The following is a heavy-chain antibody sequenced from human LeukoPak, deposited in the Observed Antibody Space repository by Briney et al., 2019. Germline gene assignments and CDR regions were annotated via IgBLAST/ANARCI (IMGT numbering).Heavy chain of an antibody. CDR3: ARQIVVVVAATGSSYYYMDV. J-gene: IGHJ6*03. Sequence: SETLSLTCTVSGGSISSYYWSWIRQPPGKGLEWIGYIYYSGSTNYNPSLKSRVTISVDTSKNQFSLKLSSVTAADTAVYYCARQIVVVVAATGSSYYYMDVWGKGTTVTVSS. CDR1: GGSISSYY. V-gene: IGHV4-59*01. CDR2: IYYSGST. D-gene: IGHD2-15*01.